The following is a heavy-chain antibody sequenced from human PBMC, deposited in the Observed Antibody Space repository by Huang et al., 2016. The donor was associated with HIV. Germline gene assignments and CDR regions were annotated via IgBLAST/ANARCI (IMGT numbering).Heavy chain of an antibody. CDR3: ARGWLQLWYLAD. CDR1: GYTFTNFA. Sequence: QVQLVQSGPEVKSPGASVKVTCKASGYTFTNFAVLWGRQAPGQRPEWLGWINAGTGDTNYSQKVQGRVTISRDTSTSTAYLELSSLSSEDTAIYFCARGWLQLWYLADWGQGSLVTVSS. D-gene: IGHD5-12*01. CDR2: INAGTGDT. V-gene: IGHV1-3*01. J-gene: IGHJ4*02.